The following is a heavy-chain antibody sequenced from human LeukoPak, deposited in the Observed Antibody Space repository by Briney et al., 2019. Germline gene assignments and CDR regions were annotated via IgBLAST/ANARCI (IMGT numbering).Heavy chain of an antibody. V-gene: IGHV3-23*01. CDR3: AKDFGSGSGTYYYFDF. D-gene: IGHD1-26*01. Sequence: GGSLRLACAASGFTFSSYAMSWVRQAPGKGLEGVSGISGSGSRTYYADSVKGRSTISRDNSKNTLYLQMNSLRAEDTAIYYCAKDFGSGSGTYYYFDFWGRGTLVTVSS. J-gene: IGHJ4*02. CDR1: GFTFSSYA. CDR2: ISGSGSRT.